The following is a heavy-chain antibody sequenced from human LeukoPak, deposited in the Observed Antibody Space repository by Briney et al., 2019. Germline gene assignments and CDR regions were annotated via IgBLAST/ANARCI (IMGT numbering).Heavy chain of an antibody. V-gene: IGHV1-2*02. CDR3: ARTGGGSCYNY. CDR1: GGTFSSYA. J-gene: IGHJ4*02. CDR2: INPNSGGT. D-gene: IGHD2-15*01. Sequence: ASVKVSCKASGGTFSSYAISWVRQAPGQGLEWMGWINPNSGGTNYAQKFQGRVTMTRDMSTSTVYMELSSLRSEDTAVYYCARTGGGSCYNYWGQGTLVTVSS.